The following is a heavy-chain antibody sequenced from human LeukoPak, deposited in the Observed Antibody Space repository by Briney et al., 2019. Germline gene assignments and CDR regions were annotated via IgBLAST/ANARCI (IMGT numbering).Heavy chain of an antibody. CDR2: IWYDGIEK. J-gene: IGHJ4*02. CDR1: GFTFSSFG. Sequence: GSLRLSCAASGFTFSSFGMHWVRQAPRKRLEWVARIWYDGIEKSYADSVKGRFTISRDNAKNTLYLQMNTLRVEDTAVYYCARGSWSAADTNIDYWGQGTLVTVSS. D-gene: IGHD6-13*01. V-gene: IGHV3-33*01. CDR3: ARGSWSAADTNIDY.